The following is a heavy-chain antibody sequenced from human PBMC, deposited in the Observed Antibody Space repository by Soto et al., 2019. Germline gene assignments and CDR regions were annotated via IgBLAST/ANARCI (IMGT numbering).Heavy chain of an antibody. CDR1: GYIFTSNA. CDR3: ARSRALDY. J-gene: IGHJ4*02. D-gene: IGHD3-10*01. CDR2: IYPGDSDI. V-gene: IGHV5-51*01. Sequence: GESLKISCRASGYIFTSNAIAWVRPKPGQGLEWLGLIYPGDSDIRYRPSFEGQVHISADKSLSTAYLQWRSLKTSDPAIYYCARSRALDYWGQGTMVTVSS.